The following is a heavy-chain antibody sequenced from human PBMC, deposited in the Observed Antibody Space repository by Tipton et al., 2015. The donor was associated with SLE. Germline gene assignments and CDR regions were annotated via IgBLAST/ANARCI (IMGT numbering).Heavy chain of an antibody. CDR2: ISSSGSTI. D-gene: IGHD2-8*02. CDR3: ESHTDYYGMDV. Sequence: SLRLSCTVSGGSISSYYWSWIRQPPGKGLEWVSYISSSGSTIYYADSVKGRFAISRDNAKNSLYLQMNSLRAEDTAVYYCESHTDYYGMDVWGQGTTVTVSS. CDR1: GGSISSYY. V-gene: IGHV3-11*01. J-gene: IGHJ6*02.